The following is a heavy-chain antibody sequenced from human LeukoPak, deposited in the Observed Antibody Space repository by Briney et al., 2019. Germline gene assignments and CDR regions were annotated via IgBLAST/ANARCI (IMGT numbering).Heavy chain of an antibody. D-gene: IGHD1-26*01. CDR1: GFTFSGSA. J-gene: IGHJ5*02. CDR3: TRDSGTYNWLDP. CDR2: IDKKDNFYAT. V-gene: IGHV3-73*01. Sequence: GESLRLSCAASGFTFSGSAIHWVRQSSGKGLEWVGHIDKKDNFYATTSAASVTGRFTISRDDSKNTAYLQMNSLKTEDTALYYCTRDSGTYNWLDPWGQGTLVTVPS.